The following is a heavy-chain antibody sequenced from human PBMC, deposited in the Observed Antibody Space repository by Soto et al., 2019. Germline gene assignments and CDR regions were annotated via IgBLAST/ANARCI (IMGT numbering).Heavy chain of an antibody. CDR3: ARQVDTAMVANYGMDV. D-gene: IGHD5-18*01. V-gene: IGHV5-10-1*01. CDR2: IDPSDSYT. Sequence: GESLKISCKGSGYSFTSYWISWVRQMPGKGLEWMGRIDPSDSYTNYSPSFQGHVTISADKSISTAYLQWSSLKASDTAMYYYARQVDTAMVANYGMDVWGQGTTVTVSS. CDR1: GYSFTSYW. J-gene: IGHJ6*02.